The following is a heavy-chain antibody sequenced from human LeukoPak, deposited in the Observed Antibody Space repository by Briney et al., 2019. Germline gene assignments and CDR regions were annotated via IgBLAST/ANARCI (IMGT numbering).Heavy chain of an antibody. CDR3: ARHRAAGGSYYYGADV. J-gene: IGHJ6*02. V-gene: IGHV5-51*01. CDR1: GYTFRNYW. D-gene: IGHD6-13*01. CDR2: INPGDSDT. Sequence: GESLQISCKGSGYTFRNYWIAWVRQMPGKGLEWMGIINPGDSDTRYSPSFQGQVTISADESTTTAYLQWSSLKASDTAMYYCARHRAAGGSYYYGADVWGQGTTVTVSS.